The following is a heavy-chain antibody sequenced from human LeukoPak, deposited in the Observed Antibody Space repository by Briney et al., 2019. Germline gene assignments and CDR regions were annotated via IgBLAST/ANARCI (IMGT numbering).Heavy chain of an antibody. CDR2: VSSDGTT. Sequence: SETLSLTCSVSGVSVTTVFWNWIRQSPGKGPEWIGYVSSDGTTNYTPALRSRLIMSVDTAKNDISLILTSVTAADTAIYYCARLDCVLEGCYNHWGRGTLVTVSS. J-gene: IGHJ4*02. V-gene: IGHV4-59*08. CDR1: GVSVTTVF. D-gene: IGHD2-15*01. CDR3: ARLDCVLEGCYNH.